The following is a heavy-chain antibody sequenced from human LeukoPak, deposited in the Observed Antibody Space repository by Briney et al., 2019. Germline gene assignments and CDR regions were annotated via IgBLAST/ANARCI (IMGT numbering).Heavy chain of an antibody. D-gene: IGHD6-13*01. CDR1: GFTVSSNY. V-gene: IGHV3-66*01. CDR3: ARGMGYTSRFDY. CDR2: IYSDDST. J-gene: IGHJ4*02. Sequence: GGSLRLSCAASGFTVSSNYMSWVRQAPGKGLEWVSVIYSDDSTYYADSVKGRFTISRDNSKNTLYLQMNSLRAEDTAVYYCARGMGYTSRFDYWGQGTLVTVSS.